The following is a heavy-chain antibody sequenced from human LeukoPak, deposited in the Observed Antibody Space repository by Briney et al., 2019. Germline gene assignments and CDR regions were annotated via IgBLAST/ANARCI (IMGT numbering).Heavy chain of an antibody. Sequence: SETLSLTCTVSGDSISSGDYYWSWIRQPAGKGLEWIGRISSSGSTNYNPSLKSRVTISVDTSKNQFSLKLSSVTASDTAVYFCARGPYSYDSSGAFDIWGQGTMVTVSS. CDR1: GDSISSGDYY. CDR3: ARGPYSYDSSGAFDI. D-gene: IGHD3-22*01. V-gene: IGHV4-61*02. CDR2: ISSSGST. J-gene: IGHJ3*02.